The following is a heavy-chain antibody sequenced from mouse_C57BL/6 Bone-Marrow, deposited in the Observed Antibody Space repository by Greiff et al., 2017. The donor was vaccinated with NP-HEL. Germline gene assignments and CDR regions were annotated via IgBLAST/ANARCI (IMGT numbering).Heavy chain of an antibody. CDR3: ARSTYYSNYYFDY. D-gene: IGHD2-5*01. Sequence: EVKVEESGGGLVQPGGSLSLSCAASGFTFTDYYMSWVRQPPGKALEWLGFIRNKANGYTTEYSASVKGRFTISRDNSQSILYLQMNALRAEDSATYYCARSTYYSNYYFDYWGQGTTLTVSS. J-gene: IGHJ2*01. CDR1: GFTFTDYY. V-gene: IGHV7-3*01. CDR2: IRNKANGYTT.